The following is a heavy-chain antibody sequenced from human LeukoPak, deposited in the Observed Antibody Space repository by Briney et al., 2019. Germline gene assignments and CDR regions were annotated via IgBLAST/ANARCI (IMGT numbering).Heavy chain of an antibody. D-gene: IGHD2-8*02. J-gene: IGHJ6*02. CDR3: ARDPLGVVGLRHYYYYGMDV. V-gene: IGHV4-30-4*01. CDR1: GGSISSGDYY. CDR2: INHSGST. Sequence: PSETLSLTCTVSGGSISSGDYYWSWIRQPPGKGLEWIGEINHSGSTNYNPSLKSRVTISVDTSKNQFSLKLSSVTAADTAVYYCARDPLGVVGLRHYYYYGMDVWGQGTTVTVSS.